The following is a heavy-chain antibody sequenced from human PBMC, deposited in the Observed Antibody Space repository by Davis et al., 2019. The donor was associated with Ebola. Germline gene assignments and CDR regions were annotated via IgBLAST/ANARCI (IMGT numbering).Heavy chain of an antibody. J-gene: IGHJ5*02. D-gene: IGHD1-14*01. Sequence: PGGSLRLSCAVSGFTFSSYWMSWVRQAPGKGLEWVANIKQDGSEKYYVDSVKGRFTISRDNTKNSLYLQMNSLRVEDTAVYYCTRTKPTGNWFDPWGQGTLVTVSS. CDR2: IKQDGSEK. CDR3: TRTKPTGNWFDP. CDR1: GFTFSSYW. V-gene: IGHV3-7*01.